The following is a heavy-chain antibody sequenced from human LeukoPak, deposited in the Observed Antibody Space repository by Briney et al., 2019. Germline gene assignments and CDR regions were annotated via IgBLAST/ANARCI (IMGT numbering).Heavy chain of an antibody. CDR1: GFTFSSYS. V-gene: IGHV3-21*01. CDR3: ATKQWLAPPPDS. Sequence: GGSLRLSCAASGFTFSSYSMNRVRQAPGKGLEWVSSISSSSSYIYYADSVKGRFTISRDNAKNSLYLQMNSLRAEDTAVYYCATKQWLAPPPDSWGQGTPVTVSS. D-gene: IGHD6-19*01. J-gene: IGHJ4*02. CDR2: ISSSSSYI.